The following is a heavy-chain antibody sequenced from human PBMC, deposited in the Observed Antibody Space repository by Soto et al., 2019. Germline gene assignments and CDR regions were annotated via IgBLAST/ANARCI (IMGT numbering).Heavy chain of an antibody. CDR1: GGSISSSSYY. J-gene: IGHJ5*02. CDR2: IYYSGST. Sequence: QLQLQESGPGLVKPSETLSLTCTVSGGSISSSSYYWGWIRQPPGKGLEWIGSIYYSGSTYYNPSLKSRVTTSVDTSKNQFSLELGSVTAADTAGYYGAGGEDVEIVGTIMFDPWGQGTLVTVSS. V-gene: IGHV4-39*01. D-gene: IGHD5-12*01. CDR3: AGGEDVEIVGTIMFDP.